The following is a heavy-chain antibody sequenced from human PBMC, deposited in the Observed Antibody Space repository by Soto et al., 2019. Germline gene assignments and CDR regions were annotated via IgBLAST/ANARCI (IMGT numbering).Heavy chain of an antibody. CDR1: GYTFTSYA. CDR2: INAGNGNT. D-gene: IGHD3-3*01. Sequence: ASVKVSCKASGYTFTSYAMHWVRQAPGQRLEWMGWINAGNGNTKYSQKFQGRVTITRDTSASTAYMELSSLRSEDTAVYYCARDPAHYDFWSGYPAGGFDPWGQGTLVTVSS. V-gene: IGHV1-3*01. J-gene: IGHJ5*02. CDR3: ARDPAHYDFWSGYPAGGFDP.